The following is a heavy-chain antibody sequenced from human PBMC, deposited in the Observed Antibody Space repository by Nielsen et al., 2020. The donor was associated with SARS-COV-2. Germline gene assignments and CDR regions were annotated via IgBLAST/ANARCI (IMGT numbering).Heavy chain of an antibody. CDR3: ARDTGWFGELDRNWFDP. CDR2: TYYRSKWYN. CDR1: GDSVSSNSAA. Sequence: SQTLSLTCAISGDSVSSNSAAWNWIRQSPSRGLEWLGRTYYRSKWYNDYAVSVKSRITINPDTSKNQFSLQLNSVTPEDTAVYYCARDTGWFGELDRNWFDPWGQGTLVTVSS. V-gene: IGHV6-1*01. D-gene: IGHD3-10*01. J-gene: IGHJ5*02.